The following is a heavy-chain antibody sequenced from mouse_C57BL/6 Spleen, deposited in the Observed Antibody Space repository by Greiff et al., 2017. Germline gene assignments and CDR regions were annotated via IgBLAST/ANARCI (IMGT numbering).Heavy chain of an antibody. CDR2: IRFKSDNYAT. J-gene: IGHJ3*01. CDR1: GFTFSNYW. V-gene: IGHV6-3*01. D-gene: IGHD4-1*01. Sequence: EVKVEESGGGLVQPGGSMKLSCVASGFTFSNYWMNWVRQSPEKGLEWVAQIRFKSDNYATHYAESVKGRFTISREDSKSSVYLQMHNLRAEDTGIYYCTGGLGLFAYWGQGTLVTVSA. CDR3: TGGLGLFAY.